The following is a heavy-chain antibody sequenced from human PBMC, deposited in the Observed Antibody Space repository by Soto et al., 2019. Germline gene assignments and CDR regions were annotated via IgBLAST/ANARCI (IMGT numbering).Heavy chain of an antibody. CDR2: ITPFNGNT. D-gene: IGHD2-21*02. CDR1: GYTYTYRY. Sequence: ASVKVSCKASGYTYTYRYLHWVRQAPGQALEWMGWITPFNGNTKYAQKFQDRVTITRDRSMSTAYLEMSSLRSDDTAVYYCARSNCGGDCYSVMDVWGQGTKVTVS. V-gene: IGHV1-45*02. J-gene: IGHJ6*02. CDR3: ARSNCGGDCYSVMDV.